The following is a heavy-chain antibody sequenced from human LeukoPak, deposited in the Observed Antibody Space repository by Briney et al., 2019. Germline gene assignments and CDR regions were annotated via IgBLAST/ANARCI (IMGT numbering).Heavy chain of an antibody. V-gene: IGHV3-23*01. D-gene: IGHD3-22*01. J-gene: IGHJ4*02. CDR3: ARAVPSTYYYDSSTYPDY. CDR2: ISNSGDNT. CDR1: EFIFSTYA. Sequence: GGSLRLSCAASEFIFSTYAMSWVRQVPGEGLEWVSGISNSGDNTYYADSVKGRFTISRDNSRNTLSLQMNSLRAEDTAIYYCARAVPSTYYYDSSTYPDYWGQGTLVTVSS.